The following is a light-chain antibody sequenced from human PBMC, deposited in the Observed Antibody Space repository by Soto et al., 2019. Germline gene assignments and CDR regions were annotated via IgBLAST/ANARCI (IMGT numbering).Light chain of an antibody. J-gene: IGKJ4*01. CDR2: LGS. V-gene: IGKV2-28*01. CDR3: MQALQAPQLS. CDR1: QSLLHTNGYNY. Sequence: DIVMTQSPVSLPVTPGEPASISCRSSQSLLHTNGYNYLDWYLQKPGQSPQLLIYLGSNRASGVPDRFRGSGSGTDFTLKISRVEAEDVGVYYCMQALQAPQLSFGGGTKGDIK.